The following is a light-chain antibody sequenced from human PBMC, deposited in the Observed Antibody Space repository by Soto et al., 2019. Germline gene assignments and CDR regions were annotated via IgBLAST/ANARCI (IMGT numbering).Light chain of an antibody. CDR2: GAS. CDR3: QQFDTSPPST. CDR1: QSVSSSY. V-gene: IGKV3-20*01. Sequence: SPGERATLSCRASQSVSSSYLAWYQQKPGQAPRLLIYGASSRATGIPDRFSGSGSGTDFTLTISRLEPEDFAVYYCQQFDTSPPSTFGQGTRLEIK. J-gene: IGKJ5*01.